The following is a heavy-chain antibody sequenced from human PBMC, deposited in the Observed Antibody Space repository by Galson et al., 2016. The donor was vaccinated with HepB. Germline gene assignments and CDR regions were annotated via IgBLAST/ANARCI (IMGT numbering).Heavy chain of an antibody. CDR1: GFTFSSYA. CDR2: LSGSGGDT. V-gene: IGHV3-23*01. J-gene: IGHJ2*01. CDR3: ARSTYYDFWRVVGYFDL. Sequence: SLRLSCAASGFTFSSYAMAWVRQAPGKGLEWVSSLSGSGGDTYYADSVKGRLTISRDNSKNMLYLQMNSLRSDDTAVYYCARSTYYDFWRVVGYFDLWGRGTLVTVSS. D-gene: IGHD3-3*01.